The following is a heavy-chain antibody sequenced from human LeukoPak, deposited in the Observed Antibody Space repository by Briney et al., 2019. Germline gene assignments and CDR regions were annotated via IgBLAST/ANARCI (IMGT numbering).Heavy chain of an antibody. CDR2: IHAGGKT. J-gene: IGHJ4*02. D-gene: IGHD4-17*01. CDR1: AFTVSDNY. V-gene: IGHV3-53*04. CDR3: ASGESAQQVFEY. Sequence: GGSLRLSCAASAFTVSDNYMAWVRQAPGRGLEWVSVIHAGGKTLYADSVQGRFTVSRHNSENTVYLQMNSLRPEDTAVYFCASGESAQQVFEYWGQGTLVTVSS.